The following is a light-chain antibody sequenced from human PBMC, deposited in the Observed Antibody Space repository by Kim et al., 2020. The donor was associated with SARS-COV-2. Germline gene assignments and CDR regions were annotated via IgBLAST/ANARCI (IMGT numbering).Light chain of an antibody. Sequence: ASISCRSSQSLLNSKGYNYLDWYLQKPGQSPQLLIYLGSNRASGVPDRFSGSGSGTDFTLKISRVEAEDVGVYYCMQALRTPITFGQGTRLEIK. CDR3: MQALRTPIT. V-gene: IGKV2-28*01. J-gene: IGKJ5*01. CDR2: LGS. CDR1: QSLLNSKGYNY.